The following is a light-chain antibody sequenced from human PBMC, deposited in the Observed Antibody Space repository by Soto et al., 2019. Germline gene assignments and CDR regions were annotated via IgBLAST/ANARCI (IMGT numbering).Light chain of an antibody. CDR1: QGISSA. CDR2: DAS. CDR3: QQFNNYPLT. Sequence: AIQLTQSPSSLSASVGDRVTITCRASQGISSAVAWYQQKPGKPPKLLMYDASRLESGVPPRFSGSGSGTNFTLSISSLQPEDFATYYCQQFNNYPLTFGQGTRLEIK. V-gene: IGKV1D-13*01. J-gene: IGKJ5*01.